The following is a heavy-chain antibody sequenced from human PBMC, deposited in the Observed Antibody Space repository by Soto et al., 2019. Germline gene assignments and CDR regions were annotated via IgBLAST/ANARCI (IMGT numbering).Heavy chain of an antibody. D-gene: IGHD3-16*02. CDR2: ISYDGSNK. CDR1: GFTFSSYG. V-gene: IGHV3-30*18. CDR3: AKDLAFDYDYIWGSYRPPDY. J-gene: IGHJ4*02. Sequence: QVQLVESGGGVVQPGRSLRLSCAASGFTFSSYGMHWVRQAPGKGLEWVAVISYDGSNKYYADSVKGRFTISRDNSKNTLYLQMNSLRAEDTAVYYCAKDLAFDYDYIWGSYRPPDYWGQGTLVTVSS.